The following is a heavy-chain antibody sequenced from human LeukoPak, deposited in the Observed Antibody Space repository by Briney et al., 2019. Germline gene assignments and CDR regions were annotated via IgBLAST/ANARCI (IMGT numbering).Heavy chain of an antibody. Sequence: PGGSLRLSCAASGFIVSSNYMSWVRQAPGKGLEWVSVIYSGGSTHYADSVRGRFTISRDNAKNTLYLQMNSLRAEDTAVYYCAKVPHYDILTGYLGETDYWGQGTLVTVSS. CDR3: AKVPHYDILTGYLGETDY. J-gene: IGHJ4*02. CDR2: IYSGGST. CDR1: GFIVSSNY. D-gene: IGHD3-9*01. V-gene: IGHV3-53*01.